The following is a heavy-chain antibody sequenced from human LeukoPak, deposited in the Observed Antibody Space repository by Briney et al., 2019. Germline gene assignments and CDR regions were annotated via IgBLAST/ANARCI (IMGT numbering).Heavy chain of an antibody. CDR2: ISAYNGNT. J-gene: IGHJ4*02. CDR3: ARGGSSSWGDSTLDY. D-gene: IGHD6-13*01. CDR1: GYTFTSYG. V-gene: IGHV1-18*01. Sequence: ASVKVSCKASGYTFTSYGISWVRQAPGQGLAWMGWISAYNGNTNYAQKLQGRVTMTTDTSTSAAYMELRSLRSDDTAVYYCARGGSSSWGDSTLDYWGQGTLVTVSS.